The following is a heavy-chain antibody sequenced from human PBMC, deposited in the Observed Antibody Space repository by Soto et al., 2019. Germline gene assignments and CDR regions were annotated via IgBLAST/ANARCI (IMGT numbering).Heavy chain of an antibody. CDR1: GCSIRSYY. Sequence: QVQLKESGPGLLKPSETLSLTCNVSGCSIRSYYWCCVRQPAGKPLEWIGRIYTSGSTNYNSTLRNRVSMSADTSKNQCALAVTSVTAGDTDVYYSARAGARGFSMDVWGQGTTVNVSS. CDR3: ARAGARGFSMDV. D-gene: IGHD1-26*01. J-gene: IGHJ6*02. V-gene: IGHV4-4*07. CDR2: IYTSGST.